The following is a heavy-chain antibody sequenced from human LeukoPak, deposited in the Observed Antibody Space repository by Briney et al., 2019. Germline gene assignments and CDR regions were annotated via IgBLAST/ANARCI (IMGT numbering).Heavy chain of an antibody. Sequence: PGGSLRLSCAASGFTFSSYWMSWVRQAPGKGLEWVANIKQDGSEKYYVDSVKGRFTISRDNSKNTLYLQMNSLRAEDTAVYYCARAPPFYDFWSGHDAFDIWGQGTMVTVSS. V-gene: IGHV3-7*03. CDR1: GFTFSSYW. CDR2: IKQDGSEK. J-gene: IGHJ3*02. D-gene: IGHD3-3*01. CDR3: ARAPPFYDFWSGHDAFDI.